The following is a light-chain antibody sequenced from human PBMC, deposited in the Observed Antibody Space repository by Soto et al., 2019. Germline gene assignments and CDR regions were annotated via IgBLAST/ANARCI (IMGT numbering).Light chain of an antibody. CDR2: EVN. CDR1: RSDVGGYKY. CDR3: SSYTSSRTLV. Sequence: QSVLTQPASVSGSPGQSITISCTGTRSDVGGYKYVSWYQHHPGRGPKLMIYEVNYRPSGVSNRFSGYKSGNTASLTISGLQAEDGADYYCSSYTSSRTLVFGGWTKQNVL. J-gene: IGLJ2*01. V-gene: IGLV2-14*01.